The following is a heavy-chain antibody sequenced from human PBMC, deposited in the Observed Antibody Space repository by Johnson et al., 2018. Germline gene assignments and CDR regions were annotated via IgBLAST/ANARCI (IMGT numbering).Heavy chain of an antibody. J-gene: IGHJ6*02. CDR1: GFIFSNYY. D-gene: IGHD4-23*01. CDR3: AKTKMIATVVNHYNYGMDV. Sequence: VQLVQSGGGLVQXGGSLRLXCAASGFIFSNYYMSWVRQAPGKGLEWVANINQDETEKYDVDSGKGRFPVSRDNAKNSLFLQMNSLRPEETAVYYCAKTKMIATVVNHYNYGMDVWGQGTTVTVSS. V-gene: IGHV3-7*01. CDR2: INQDETEK.